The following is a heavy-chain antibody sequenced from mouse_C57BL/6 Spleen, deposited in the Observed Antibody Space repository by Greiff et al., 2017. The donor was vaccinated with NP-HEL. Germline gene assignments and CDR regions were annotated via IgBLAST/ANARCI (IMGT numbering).Heavy chain of an antibody. CDR2: ISYDGSN. J-gene: IGHJ2*01. Sequence: EVKLQESGPGLVKPSQSLSLTCSVTGYSITSGYYWNWIRQFPGNKLEWMGYISYDGSNNYNPSLKNRISITRDTSKNQFFLKLNSVTTEDTATYYCAREEDYDVLDNWGQGTTLTVSS. CDR3: AREEDYDVLDN. D-gene: IGHD2-4*01. CDR1: GYSITSGYY. V-gene: IGHV3-6*01.